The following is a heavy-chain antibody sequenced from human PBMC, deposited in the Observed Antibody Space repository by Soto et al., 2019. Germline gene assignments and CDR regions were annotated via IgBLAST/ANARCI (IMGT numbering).Heavy chain of an antibody. V-gene: IGHV1-18*01. D-gene: IGHD2-15*01. CDR3: ARDGFPNTYRDSLYYYYYGMDV. Sequence: ASVKVSCKASGYTFTSYGISWVRQAPGQGLEWMGWISAYNGNTNYAQKLQGRVTMTTDTSTSTAYMELSSLRSEDTAVYYCARDGFPNTYRDSLYYYYYGMDVWGQGTTVTVSS. CDR2: ISAYNGNT. J-gene: IGHJ6*02. CDR1: GYTFTSYG.